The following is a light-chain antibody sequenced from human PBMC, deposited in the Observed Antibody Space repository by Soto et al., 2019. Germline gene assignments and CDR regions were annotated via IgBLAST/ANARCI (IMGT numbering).Light chain of an antibody. CDR3: SSYRTGGSYV. Sequence: QSALTQPASVSGSPGLSIAISCTETSSDVGGYNSVSWYQQHPGKAPKLVIYDVTSRPSGVSNRFSGSKSGNTASLTISGLQAEDEGDYYCSSYRTGGSYVFGTGTKVT. CDR1: SSDVGGYNS. CDR2: DVT. V-gene: IGLV2-14*01. J-gene: IGLJ1*01.